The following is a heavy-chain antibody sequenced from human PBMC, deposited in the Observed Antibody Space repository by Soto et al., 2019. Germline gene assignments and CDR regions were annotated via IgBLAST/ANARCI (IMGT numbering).Heavy chain of an antibody. J-gene: IGHJ4*02. CDR1: GDTFSSYG. CDR2: IIPFFGTA. D-gene: IGHD3-10*02. Sequence: QVQLVQSRAEMKKPGSSVKVSCKASGDTFSSYGISWVRQAPGQGLEWMGGIIPFFGTANYAQKFQGSVTITADESTSTSYLEMSSLRSEDTALFYCATGAPRCSGSRRWGFYYWGPGTLVTVSS. V-gene: IGHV1-69*01. CDR3: ATGAPRCSGSRRWGFYY.